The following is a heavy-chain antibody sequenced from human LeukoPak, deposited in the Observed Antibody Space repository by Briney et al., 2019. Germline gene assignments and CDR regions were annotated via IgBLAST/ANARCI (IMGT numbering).Heavy chain of an antibody. CDR3: ARDWADIVLMSYGMDV. D-gene: IGHD2-8*01. CDR1: GFTFSSYS. CDR2: ISGSGSTQ. Sequence: GGSLRLSCAASGFTFSSYSMNWVRQAPGKGLEWVSYISGSGSTQYYADSVKGRFTISRDNGKNSLYLQMNSLRAEDTAVYYCARDWADIVLMSYGMDVWGQGTTVTVSS. V-gene: IGHV3-48*01. J-gene: IGHJ6*02.